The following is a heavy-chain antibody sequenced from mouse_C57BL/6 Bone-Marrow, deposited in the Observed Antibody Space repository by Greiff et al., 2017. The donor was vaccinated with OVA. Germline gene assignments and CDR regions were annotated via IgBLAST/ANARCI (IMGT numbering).Heavy chain of an antibody. Sequence: VQLQQSGAELVRPGASVKMSCKASGYTFTSYTMHWVKQRPGQGLEWIGYINPSSGYTKYNQKFKDKATLTADKSSSTAYMQLSSLTSEDSAVYYCALITTVVAFDNCGWGTALTVSS. CDR1: GYTFTSYT. CDR2: INPSSGYT. J-gene: IGHJ2*01. D-gene: IGHD1-1*01. V-gene: IGHV1-4*01. CDR3: ALITTVVAFDN.